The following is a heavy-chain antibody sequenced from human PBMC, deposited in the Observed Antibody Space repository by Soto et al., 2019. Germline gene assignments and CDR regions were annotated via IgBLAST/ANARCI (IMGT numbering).Heavy chain of an antibody. J-gene: IGHJ4*02. D-gene: IGHD6-13*01. CDR3: ARDGSWYGILSAFDY. CDR1: GFTFSSYG. Sequence: QVQLVESGGGVVQPGRSLRLSCAASGFTFSSYGMHWVRQAPGKGLEWVAVIWYDGSNKYYADSVKGRFTISRDNSKNTLYLQMNSLRAEDTAVYYCARDGSWYGILSAFDYWGQGTLVTVSS. V-gene: IGHV3-33*01. CDR2: IWYDGSNK.